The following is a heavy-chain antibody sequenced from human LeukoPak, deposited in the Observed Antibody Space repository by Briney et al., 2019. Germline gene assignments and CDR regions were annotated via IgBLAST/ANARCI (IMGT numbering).Heavy chain of an antibody. J-gene: IGHJ4*02. CDR1: GFTFSSYW. CDR2: INSDGSST. Sequence: GGSLRLSCAASGFTFSSYWMHWVRQAPGKGLVWVSRINSDGSSTSYADSVKGRFTISRDNAKNTLYLQINSLRAEDTAVYYCAVRGYSGYDTSYFDYWGQGTLVTVSS. D-gene: IGHD5-12*01. V-gene: IGHV3-74*01. CDR3: AVRGYSGYDTSYFDY.